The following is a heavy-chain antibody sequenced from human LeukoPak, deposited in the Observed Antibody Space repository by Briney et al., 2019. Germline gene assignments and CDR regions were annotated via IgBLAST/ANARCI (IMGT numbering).Heavy chain of an antibody. V-gene: IGHV1-3*01. J-gene: IGHJ3*02. Sequence: KFQGRVTITRDTSASTAYMELSSLRSEDTAVYYCARANYYDLRVAFDIWGQGTMVTVSS. CDR3: ARANYYDLRVAFDI. D-gene: IGHD3-22*01.